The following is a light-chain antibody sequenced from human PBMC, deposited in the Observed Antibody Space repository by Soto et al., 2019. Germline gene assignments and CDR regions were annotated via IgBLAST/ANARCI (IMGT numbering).Light chain of an antibody. CDR3: QQYTNWPSWT. V-gene: IGKV3-15*01. Sequence: EKVMTQSPATLSMSPGERATLSCRASQNINTYLAWYQQKPGQAPRVLIYGASTRATGIPARFSGSGSGTDFTLTISSLQSEDFAVYYCQQYTNWPSWTFGQGTKVEIK. CDR1: QNINTY. J-gene: IGKJ1*01. CDR2: GAS.